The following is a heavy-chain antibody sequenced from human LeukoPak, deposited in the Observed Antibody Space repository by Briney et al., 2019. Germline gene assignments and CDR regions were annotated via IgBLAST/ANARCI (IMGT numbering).Heavy chain of an antibody. CDR3: ARDRADGQNYLFDY. J-gene: IGHJ4*02. CDR1: GGSVNSGPYY. CDR2: IYYSGSI. Sequence: SQTLSLTCTVSGGSVNSGPYYWSSIRQLPGKGLQNIGYIYYSGSIYYNPSLKSRVPISADTSTNQFSMKLSYVTAADTAVYYCARDRADGQNYLFDYWGQGTLVTVSS. V-gene: IGHV4-31*03. D-gene: IGHD5-24*01.